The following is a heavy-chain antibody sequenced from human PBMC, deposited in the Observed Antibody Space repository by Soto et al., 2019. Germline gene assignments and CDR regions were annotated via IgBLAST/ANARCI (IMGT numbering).Heavy chain of an antibody. Sequence: QVQLVESGGGVVQPGRSLRLSCAASGFTFSSYGMHWVRQAPGKGLEWVAVIWYDGSNKYYADSVKGRFTISRDNSKNTLYLQMNSLRAEATAVYYCARDHAVAGSNWFAPWVQGTLVTVS. V-gene: IGHV3-33*01. CDR1: GFTFSSYG. D-gene: IGHD6-19*01. CDR3: ARDHAVAGSNWFAP. J-gene: IGHJ5*02. CDR2: IWYDGSNK.